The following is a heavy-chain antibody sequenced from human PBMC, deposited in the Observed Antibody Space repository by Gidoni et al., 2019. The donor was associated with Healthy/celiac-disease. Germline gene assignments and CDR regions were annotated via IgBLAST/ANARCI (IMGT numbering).Heavy chain of an antibody. D-gene: IGHD2-15*01. CDR1: GGSFSGYY. V-gene: IGHV4-34*01. CDR3: ARAMWLLYRSPFDY. CDR2: INHSGST. J-gene: IGHJ4*02. Sequence: QVQLQQWGAGLLKPSETLSLTCAVYGGSFSGYYWSWIRQPPGKGLEWIGEINHSGSTNYNPSLKSRVTISVDTSKNQFSLKLSSVTAADTAVYYCARAMWLLYRSPFDYWGQGTLVTVSS.